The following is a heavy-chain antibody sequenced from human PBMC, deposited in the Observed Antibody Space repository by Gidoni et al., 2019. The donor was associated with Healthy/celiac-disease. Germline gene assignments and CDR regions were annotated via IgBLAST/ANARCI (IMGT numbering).Heavy chain of an antibody. D-gene: IGHD3-22*01. Sequence: EVQLVESGGGLVKPGGSRRLYCAASGFTFSNAWMSWVRQAPGKGLGWVGRIKSKTDGGTTDYAAPVKGRFTISRDDSKNTLYLQMTSLKTEDTAVYYCTTPVYDSSGPRSDAFDIWGQGTMVTVSS. J-gene: IGHJ3*02. CDR2: IKSKTDGGTT. CDR3: TTPVYDSSGPRSDAFDI. CDR1: GFTFSNAW. V-gene: IGHV3-15*01.